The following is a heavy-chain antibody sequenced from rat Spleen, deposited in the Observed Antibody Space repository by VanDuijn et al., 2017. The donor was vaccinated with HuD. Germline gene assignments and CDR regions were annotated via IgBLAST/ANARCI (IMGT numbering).Heavy chain of an antibody. V-gene: IGHV5-7*01. D-gene: IGHD1-5*01. Sequence: EVQLVESGGGLVQPGRSLKLSCAASGFTFSDYYMAWVRQAPTKGLEWVATISYDGSSTYYRDSVKGRFTISRDNAKNTLYLQMDSLRSEETATYYWAKVLGGNFDYWGQGVMVTVSS. CDR2: ISYDGSST. CDR1: GFTFSDYY. CDR3: AKVLGGNFDY. J-gene: IGHJ2*01.